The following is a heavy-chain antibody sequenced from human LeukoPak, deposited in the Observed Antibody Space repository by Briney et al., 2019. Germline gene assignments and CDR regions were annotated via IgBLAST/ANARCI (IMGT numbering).Heavy chain of an antibody. J-gene: IGHJ4*02. V-gene: IGHV3-30*04. Sequence: GGSLRLSCAASGFSFSSYAMHWVRQAPGKGLEWVAVISYDGSNQYYADSVKGRFTIYRDNSKNTLYLQMNSLRAEDTAVYYCAGPSSSTLWGYFDYWGQGTLVTVSS. CDR3: AGPSSSTLWGYFDY. CDR2: ISYDGSNQ. D-gene: IGHD2-2*01. CDR1: GFSFSSYA.